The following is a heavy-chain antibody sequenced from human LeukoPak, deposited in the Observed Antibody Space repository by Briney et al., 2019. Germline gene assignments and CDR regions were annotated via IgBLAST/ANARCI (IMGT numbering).Heavy chain of an antibody. CDR3: AREFPSGYEGYYYYYMDV. D-gene: IGHD5-12*01. Sequence: PGGSLRLSCAASGFTFSSYSMNWVRQAPGKGLEWVSYISSLSGTIYYADSVKGRFTISRDNAKNSLYLQMNSLRAEDTAVYYCAREFPSGYEGYYYYYMDVWGKGTTVTISS. V-gene: IGHV3-48*01. CDR2: ISSLSGTI. J-gene: IGHJ6*03. CDR1: GFTFSSYS.